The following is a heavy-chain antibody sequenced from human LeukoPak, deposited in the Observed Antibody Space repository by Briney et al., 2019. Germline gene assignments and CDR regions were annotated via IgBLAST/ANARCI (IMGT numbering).Heavy chain of an antibody. V-gene: IGHV3-7*01. CDR2: IKQDGSEK. D-gene: IGHD2-2*01. CDR3: ARECSSSTSCYAFDI. Sequence: PGGSLRLSCTASGFTFGDYAMSWVRQAPGKGLEWVANIKQDGSEKYYVDSVKGRFTISRDNAKNSLYLQMNSLRAEDTAVYYCARECSSSTSCYAFDIWGQGTMVTVSS. CDR1: GFTFGDYA. J-gene: IGHJ3*02.